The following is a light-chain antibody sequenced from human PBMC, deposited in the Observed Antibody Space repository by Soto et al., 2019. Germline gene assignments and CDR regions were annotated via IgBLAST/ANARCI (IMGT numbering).Light chain of an antibody. CDR2: DVS. Sequence: QSALTQPRSVSGSPGQSVTISCTGTSMDVGGYNYVSWYQQLPGKAPTVTIYDVSKRPSGVPDRFSGSKSDNTASLTISGLQAEDEADYYCCSYAGSSFVFGTGTKLTVL. J-gene: IGLJ1*01. CDR3: CSYAGSSFV. V-gene: IGLV2-11*01. CDR1: SMDVGGYNY.